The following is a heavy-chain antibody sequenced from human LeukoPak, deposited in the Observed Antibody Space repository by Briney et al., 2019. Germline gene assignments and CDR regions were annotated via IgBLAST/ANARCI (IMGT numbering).Heavy chain of an antibody. Sequence: ASVKVSCKASGYTFTSYGISWVRQAPGQGLEWMGWISAYNGNTNYAQKLQGRVTMTTDTSTSTAYMELRSLRSDDTAVYYCARDGSGYCSSTSCYTTYYGMDVWGQGTTVTVSS. CDR1: GYTFTSYG. CDR3: ARDGSGYCSSTSCYTTYYGMDV. D-gene: IGHD2-2*02. J-gene: IGHJ6*02. V-gene: IGHV1-18*01. CDR2: ISAYNGNT.